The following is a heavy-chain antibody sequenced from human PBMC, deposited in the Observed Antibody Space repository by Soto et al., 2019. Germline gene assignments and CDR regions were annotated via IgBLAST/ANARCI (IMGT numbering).Heavy chain of an antibody. J-gene: IGHJ3*02. CDR2: MSAYNGNT. Sequence: GASVKVSCKASGYTFTSYGISWVRQAPGQGLEWMGWMSAYNGNTNYAQKLQGRVTMTTDTSTSTAYMELRSLRSDDTAVYYCARGSYCGGDCFDAFDIWGQGTMVTVSS. D-gene: IGHD2-21*02. V-gene: IGHV1-18*01. CDR3: ARGSYCGGDCFDAFDI. CDR1: GYTFTSYG.